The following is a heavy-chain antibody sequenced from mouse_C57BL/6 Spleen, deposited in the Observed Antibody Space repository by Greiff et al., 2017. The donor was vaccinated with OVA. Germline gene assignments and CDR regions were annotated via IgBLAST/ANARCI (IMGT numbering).Heavy chain of an antibody. D-gene: IGHD2-4*01. V-gene: IGHV1-64*01. CDR2: IHPNSGST. Sequence: QVQLQQPGAELVKPGASVKLSCKASGYTFTSYWMHWVKQRPGQGLEWIGMIHPNSGSTNYNEKFKSKATLPADKSSSTAYLQRSSLTSEDSAVYYCARGDYDSYYAMDDWGQGTSVTVSS. CDR1: GYTFTSYW. J-gene: IGHJ4*01. CDR3: ARGDYDSYYAMDD.